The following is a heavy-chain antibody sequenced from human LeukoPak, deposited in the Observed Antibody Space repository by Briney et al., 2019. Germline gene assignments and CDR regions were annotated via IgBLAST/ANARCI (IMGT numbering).Heavy chain of an antibody. CDR3: TTDRPQYYYDSSGYYPFDY. Sequence: PGGSLRLSCAASRFTFSNAWMSWVRQAPGKGLEWVGRIKSKTDGGTTDYAAPVKGRFTISRDDSKNTLYLQMNSLKTEDTAVYYCTTDRPQYYYDSSGYYPFDYWGQGTLVTVSS. D-gene: IGHD3-22*01. CDR2: IKSKTDGGTT. V-gene: IGHV3-15*01. J-gene: IGHJ4*02. CDR1: RFTFSNAW.